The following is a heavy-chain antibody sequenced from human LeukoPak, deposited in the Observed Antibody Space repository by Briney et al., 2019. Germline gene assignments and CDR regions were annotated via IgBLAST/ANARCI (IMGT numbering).Heavy chain of an antibody. V-gene: IGHV4-30-2*01. CDR3: ARQITTVTTVSAFDI. Sequence: TSQTLSLTCAVSGGSISSGGYSWSWIRQPPGKGLEWIGYIYHSGSTNYNPSLKSRVTISVDTSKNQFSLKLSSVTAADTAVYYCARQITTVTTVSAFDIWGQGTMVTVSS. J-gene: IGHJ3*02. D-gene: IGHD4-17*01. CDR1: GGSISSGGYS. CDR2: IYHSGST.